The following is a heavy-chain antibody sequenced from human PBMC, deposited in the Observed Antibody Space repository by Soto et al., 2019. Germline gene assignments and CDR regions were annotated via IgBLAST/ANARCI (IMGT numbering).Heavy chain of an antibody. CDR1: GGTFSSYT. CDR3: AREGGSASYRYYAMDV. J-gene: IGHJ6*02. D-gene: IGHD3-10*01. V-gene: IGHV1-69*12. Sequence: QVQLVQSGAEVKKPGSSVKVSCKASGGTFSSYTITWVRLAPGLGLEWMGGIIPIFGTGNYAQKFQGRVTITADESTSTAYMELSSLRSEDTAVYYCAREGGSASYRYYAMDVWGQGTTVTVSS. CDR2: IIPIFGTG.